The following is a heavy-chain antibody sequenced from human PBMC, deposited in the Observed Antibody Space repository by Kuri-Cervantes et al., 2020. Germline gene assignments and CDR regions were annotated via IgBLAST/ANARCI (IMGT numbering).Heavy chain of an antibody. CDR1: GFTFSSYS. Sequence: GGSLRLSCAASGFTFSSYSMNWVRQAPGKGLEWVSSISSSSNYIYYADSVKGRFTISRDNAKNSLYLQMNSLRAEDTAVYYCAKVVGGWYEAPGGFQHWGQGTLVTVSS. D-gene: IGHD6-19*01. V-gene: IGHV3-21*03. CDR3: AKVVGGWYEAPGGFQH. CDR2: ISSSSNYI. J-gene: IGHJ1*01.